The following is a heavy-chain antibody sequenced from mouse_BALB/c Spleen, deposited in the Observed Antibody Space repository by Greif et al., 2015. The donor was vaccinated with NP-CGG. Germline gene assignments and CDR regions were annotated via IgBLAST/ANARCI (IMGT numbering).Heavy chain of an antibody. Sequence: VQLQESGAELAKPGASVKMSCKASGYTFTSYWMHWVKQRPGQGLEWIGYINPSTGYTEYNQKFKDKATSTADKSSSTAYMQLSSLTSEDSAVYYCARVHYWGQGTTLTVSS. CDR1: GYTFTSYW. V-gene: IGHV1-7*01. J-gene: IGHJ2*01. CDR3: ARVHY. CDR2: INPSTGYT.